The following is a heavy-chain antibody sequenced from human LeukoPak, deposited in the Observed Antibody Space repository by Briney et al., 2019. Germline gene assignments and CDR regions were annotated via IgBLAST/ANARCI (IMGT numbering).Heavy chain of an antibody. D-gene: IGHD3-10*01. CDR1: GFTFSDYY. J-gene: IGHJ4*02. CDR3: ARVGSGELYFDY. CDR2: ISSSSSYT. Sequence: PGGSLRLSCAASGFTFSDYYMSWIRQAPGRGLEWVSYISSSSSYTNYADSVKGRFTISRDNAKNSLYLQMNSLRAEDTAVYYCARVGSGELYFDYWGQGTLATVSS. V-gene: IGHV3-11*06.